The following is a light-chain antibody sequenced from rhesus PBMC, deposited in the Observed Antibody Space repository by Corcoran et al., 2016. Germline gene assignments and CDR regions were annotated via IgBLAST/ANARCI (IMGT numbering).Light chain of an antibody. CDR3: QQYSDWYS. J-gene: IGKJ2*01. V-gene: IGKV3-42*03. CDR1: QSVGSN. Sequence: EIVLTQSPDILSLSPGERATLSCRASQSVGSNIAWYVPKPGQAPRPLSYAASSRATDPPARFSGSGSGTDFTLTLSSLEPEDFALYHCQQYSDWYSFGQGTKVEIK. CDR2: AAS.